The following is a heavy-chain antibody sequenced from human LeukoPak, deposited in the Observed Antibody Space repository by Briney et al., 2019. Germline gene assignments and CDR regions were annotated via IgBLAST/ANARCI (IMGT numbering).Heavy chain of an antibody. D-gene: IGHD6-19*01. CDR3: ARYVLSVAGTSL. CDR2: IYYSGST. V-gene: IGHV4-39*01. J-gene: IGHJ4*02. CDR1: GGSISSSSYY. Sequence: SETLSLTCTVAGGSISSSSYYWGWIRQPPGQGLEWIGTIYYSGSTYYNPSLKSRVTISVDTSKNQFSLKLSSVTAADTAVYYCARYVLSVAGTSLWGQGTLVTVSS.